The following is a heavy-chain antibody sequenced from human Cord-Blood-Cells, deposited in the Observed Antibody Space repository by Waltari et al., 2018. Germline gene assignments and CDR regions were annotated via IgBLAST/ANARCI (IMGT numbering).Heavy chain of an antibody. CDR2: TIPILGIA. J-gene: IGHJ4*02. Sequence: QVQLVQSGAEVKKPGSSVKVSCKASGGTFSSYAISWVRQAPGQGLEWMGRTIPILGIANYAQKFQGRVTITADKSTSTAYMELSSLRSEDTAVYYCARDQYYDIRRGLGYWGQGTLVTVSS. D-gene: IGHD3-9*01. CDR1: GGTFSSYA. V-gene: IGHV1-69*09. CDR3: ARDQYYDIRRGLGY.